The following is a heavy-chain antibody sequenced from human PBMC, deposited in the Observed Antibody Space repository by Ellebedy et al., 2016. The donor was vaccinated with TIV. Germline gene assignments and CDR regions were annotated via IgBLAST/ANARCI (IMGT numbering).Heavy chain of an antibody. J-gene: IGHJ4*02. V-gene: IGHV3-23*01. D-gene: IGHD3-10*01. CDR2: ITVSDDRT. CDR1: GFSFSAYY. Sequence: GESLKISCAASGFSFSAYYMDWVRQAPGTGLEWVSSITVSDDRTNYADSVKGRFTISRDNSRNTLYLQMNSLRAEDTAVYYCARRGRGPVGFDYWGQGTLVTVSS. CDR3: ARRGRGPVGFDY.